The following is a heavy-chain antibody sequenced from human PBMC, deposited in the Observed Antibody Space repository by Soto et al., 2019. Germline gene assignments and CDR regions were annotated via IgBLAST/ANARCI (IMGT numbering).Heavy chain of an antibody. Sequence: GGSLRLSCAASGFTFNTYAMTWVRQAPGKGLDWVSSISDSGGRTHYADSVKGRFTISRDNSKNTLYLHMNSLRVDDTAVYYCAKDFGYCSSSTCQPPYGMDVWGQGTTVTVSS. J-gene: IGHJ6*02. D-gene: IGHD2-2*03. V-gene: IGHV3-23*01. CDR3: AKDFGYCSSSTCQPPYGMDV. CDR2: ISDSGGRT. CDR1: GFTFNTYA.